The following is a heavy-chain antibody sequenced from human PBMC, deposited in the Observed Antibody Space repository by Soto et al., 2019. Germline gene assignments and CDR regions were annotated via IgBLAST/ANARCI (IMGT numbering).Heavy chain of an antibody. D-gene: IGHD4-4*01. CDR1: GYTFTSYG. CDR2: ISAYNGNT. Sequence: ASVKVSCKASGYTFTSYGISWVRQAPGQGLEWMGWISAYNGNTNYAQKLQGGVTMTTDTSTSTAYMELRSLRSDDTAVYYCARVNYSNRSYYYYYYMDVWGKGTTVTVSS. J-gene: IGHJ6*03. CDR3: ARVNYSNRSYYYYYYMDV. V-gene: IGHV1-18*01.